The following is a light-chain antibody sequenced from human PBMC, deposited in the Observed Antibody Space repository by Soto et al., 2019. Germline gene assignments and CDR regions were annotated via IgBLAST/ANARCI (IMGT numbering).Light chain of an antibody. Sequence: DVVMTQSPLSLPVTLGQPASMSCRSSQSLVNSDGNTYLSWFQQRPGQSPRRLIYKVSNRDSGVPDRFRGSGSGTDFTLKISRVEAEDVGLYYCMHGTNWPFTFGPGTKVDI. CDR3: MHGTNWPFT. CDR1: QSLVNSDGNTY. V-gene: IGKV2-30*01. CDR2: KVS. J-gene: IGKJ3*01.